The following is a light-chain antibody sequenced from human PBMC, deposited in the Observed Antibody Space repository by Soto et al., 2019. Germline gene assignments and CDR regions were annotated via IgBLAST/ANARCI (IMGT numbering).Light chain of an antibody. V-gene: IGLV2-14*01. CDR1: SSEVGGSNY. CDR3: SSYTSSSTYV. J-gene: IGLJ1*01. CDR2: DVS. Sequence: QSVLTQPASVSGSPGQSITISCTGTSSEVGGSNYVSWYQQHPGKAPKLIISDVSYRPSGVSNRFSGSKSGNTASLTISGLQVEDEADSYCSSYTSSSTYVFGTGTKLTVL.